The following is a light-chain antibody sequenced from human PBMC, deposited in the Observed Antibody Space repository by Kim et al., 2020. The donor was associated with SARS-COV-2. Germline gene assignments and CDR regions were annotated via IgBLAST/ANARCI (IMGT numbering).Light chain of an antibody. CDR1: SLRSYY. Sequence: ALGQTVRITCPGDSLRSYYASWYQQKPGQAPVLVIYGKNNRPSGIPDRFSGSSSGNTASLTITGAQAEDEADYYCNSRDSSGNHPVFGGGTQLTVL. CDR2: GKN. CDR3: NSRDSSGNHPV. J-gene: IGLJ2*01. V-gene: IGLV3-19*01.